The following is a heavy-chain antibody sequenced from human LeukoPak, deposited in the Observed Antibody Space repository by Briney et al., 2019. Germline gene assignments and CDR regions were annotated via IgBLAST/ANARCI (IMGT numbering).Heavy chain of an antibody. D-gene: IGHD3-10*01. J-gene: IGHJ4*02. Sequence: SQTLSLTCAISGDSVSSNSAAWNWIRQSPSRGLKWLGRTYYRSKWYNDYAVSVKSRITINPDTSKNQFSLQLNSVTPEDTAVYYCARENTMVRGVINPLDYWGQGTLVTVSS. CDR2: TYYRSKWYN. CDR3: ARENTMVRGVINPLDY. V-gene: IGHV6-1*01. CDR1: GDSVSSNSAA.